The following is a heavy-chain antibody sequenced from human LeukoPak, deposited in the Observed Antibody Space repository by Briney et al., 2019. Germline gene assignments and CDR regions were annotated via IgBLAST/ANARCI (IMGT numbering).Heavy chain of an antibody. D-gene: IGHD6-13*01. J-gene: IGHJ3*02. CDR2: ISSSGSTI. V-gene: IGHV3-48*03. CDR1: GFTFSSYE. Sequence: PEGSLRLSCAASGFTFSSYEMNWVRQAPGKGLEWVSYISSSGSTIYYADSVKGRFTISRDNAKNSLYLQMNSLRAEDTAVYYCARDPHSGLDIWGQGTMVTVSS. CDR3: ARDPHSGLDI.